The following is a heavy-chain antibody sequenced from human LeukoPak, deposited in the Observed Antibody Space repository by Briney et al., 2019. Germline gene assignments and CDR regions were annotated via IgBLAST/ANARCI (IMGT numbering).Heavy chain of an antibody. Sequence: SETLCLTCTVSGGSISSYYWSWIRQPPGKGLEWIGYIYYSGCTNYNPSLKSRVTISVDTSKNQFSLKLSSVTAADTAVYYCARGSGWYYYWGQGTLVTVSS. CDR2: IYYSGCT. J-gene: IGHJ4*02. CDR3: ARGSGWYYY. D-gene: IGHD6-19*01. V-gene: IGHV4-59*01. CDR1: GGSISSYY.